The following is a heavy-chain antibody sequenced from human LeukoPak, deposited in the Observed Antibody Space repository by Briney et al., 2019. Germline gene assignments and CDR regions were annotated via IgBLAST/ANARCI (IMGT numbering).Heavy chain of an antibody. J-gene: IGHJ4*02. Sequence: SCKASGYTFTSYYMHWVRQAPGKGLEWVAFIRYDGSNKYYADSVKGRFTISRDNSKNTLYLQMNSLRAEDTAVYYCAKDIVVVPAADGLDYWGQGTLVTVSS. CDR1: GYTFTSYY. V-gene: IGHV3-30*02. CDR2: IRYDGSNK. CDR3: AKDIVVVPAADGLDY. D-gene: IGHD2-2*01.